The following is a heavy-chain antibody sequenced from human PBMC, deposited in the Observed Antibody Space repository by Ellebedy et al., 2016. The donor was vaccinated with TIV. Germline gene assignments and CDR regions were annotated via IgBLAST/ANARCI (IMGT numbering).Heavy chain of an antibody. J-gene: IGHJ4*02. Sequence: PGGSLRLSCLASGYSFTSYWIGWVRQMPGKGLEWMAIIYSGDSDTRYSPTFQGQVSIPADKSITTADLQWSSLKASDTAIYYCARPRGLTGDRLEYWGEGTLVTVSS. CDR2: IYSGDSDT. D-gene: IGHD7-27*01. CDR3: ARPRGLTGDRLEY. V-gene: IGHV5-51*01. CDR1: GYSFTSYW.